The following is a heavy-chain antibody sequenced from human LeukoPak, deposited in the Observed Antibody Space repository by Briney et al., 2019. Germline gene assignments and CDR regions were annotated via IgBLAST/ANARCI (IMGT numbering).Heavy chain of an antibody. J-gene: IGHJ4*02. CDR2: ISGSGGST. CDR3: ARDLLGSHTSYSSGAWDY. CDR1: GFTFSSYA. V-gene: IGHV3-23*01. Sequence: GSLRLSCAASGFTFSSYAMSWVRQAPGKGLEWVSAISGSGGSTYYADSVKGRFTISRDNSKNTLYLQMNSLRAEDTAVYYCARDLLGSHTSYSSGAWDYWGQGTLVTVSS. D-gene: IGHD3-9*01.